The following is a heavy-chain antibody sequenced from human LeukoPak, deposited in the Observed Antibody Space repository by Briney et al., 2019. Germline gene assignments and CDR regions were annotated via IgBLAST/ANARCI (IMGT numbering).Heavy chain of an antibody. Sequence: ASVKVSCKVSGYTLTELSMHWVRQAPGKGLEWMGGFDPEDGETIYAQKFQGRVTMTEDTSTDTAYMELSSLRSEDTAVYYCARVRGTYYYDSSGYARDAFDIWGQGTMVTVSS. CDR2: FDPEDGET. J-gene: IGHJ3*02. CDR1: GYTLTELS. V-gene: IGHV1-24*01. D-gene: IGHD3-22*01. CDR3: ARVRGTYYYDSSGYARDAFDI.